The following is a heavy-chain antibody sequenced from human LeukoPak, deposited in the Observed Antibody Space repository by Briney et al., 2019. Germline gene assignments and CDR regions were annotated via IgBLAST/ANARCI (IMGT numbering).Heavy chain of an antibody. CDR3: ARTYYDFWSGYYMDY. CDR1: GFTFSSYG. Sequence: PGGSLRLSCAASGFTFSSYGMHWVRQAPGKGLEWVAVISYDGSNKYYADSVKGRFTISRDNAKNSLYLQMNSLRAEDTAVYYCARTYYDFWSGYYMDYWGQGTLVTVSS. J-gene: IGHJ4*02. CDR2: ISYDGSNK. D-gene: IGHD3-3*01. V-gene: IGHV3-30*03.